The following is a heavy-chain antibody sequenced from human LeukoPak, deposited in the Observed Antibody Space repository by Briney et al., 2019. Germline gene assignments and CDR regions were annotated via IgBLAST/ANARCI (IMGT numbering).Heavy chain of an antibody. CDR1: GFTFSSYA. Sequence: GGSLRLSCAASGFTFSSYAMHWVRQAPGKGLEWVAVISYDGSNKYYADSVKGRFTISRDNSKNTLYLQMNSLRAEDTAVYYCAKSYVRSSTNCYPLFDYWGQGTLVAVSS. D-gene: IGHD2-2*01. CDR3: AKSYVRSSTNCYPLFDY. V-gene: IGHV3-30-3*01. CDR2: ISYDGSNK. J-gene: IGHJ4*02.